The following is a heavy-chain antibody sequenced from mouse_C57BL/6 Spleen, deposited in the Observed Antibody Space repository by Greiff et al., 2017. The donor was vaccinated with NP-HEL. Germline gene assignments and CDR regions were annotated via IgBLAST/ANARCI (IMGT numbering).Heavy chain of an antibody. V-gene: IGHV1-64*01. CDR1: GYTFTSYW. D-gene: IGHD2-5*01. Sequence: QVQLQQPGAELVKPGASVKLSCKASGYTFTSYWVHWVKQRPGQGLEWIGMIHPNSGSTNYNEKFKSKATLTVDKSSSTAYMQLSSLTSEDSAVYYCARGGYYSNYGGNYFDYWGQGTTLTVSS. J-gene: IGHJ2*01. CDR2: IHPNSGST. CDR3: ARGGYYSNYGGNYFDY.